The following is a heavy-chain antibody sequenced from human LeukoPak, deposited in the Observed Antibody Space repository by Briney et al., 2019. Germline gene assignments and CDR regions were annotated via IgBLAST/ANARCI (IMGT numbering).Heavy chain of an antibody. D-gene: IGHD2-2*01. Sequence: PGGSLRLSCAASGFSFSAYAMSWVRQAPGKGLEWVSVISGSGASTYYADSVKGRFTISRDNSKNTLYLQTSSLRAEDTAVYYCAKDIVVIPAASYAFDIWGQGTMVIVSS. V-gene: IGHV3-23*01. CDR1: GFSFSAYA. J-gene: IGHJ3*02. CDR2: ISGSGAST. CDR3: AKDIVVIPAASYAFDI.